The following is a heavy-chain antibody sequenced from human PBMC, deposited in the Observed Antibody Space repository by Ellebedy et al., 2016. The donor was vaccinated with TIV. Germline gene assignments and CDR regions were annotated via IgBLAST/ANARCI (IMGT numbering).Heavy chain of an antibody. CDR3: ARAIGAAARYNWFDP. CDR2: INHSGST. Sequence: SETLSLXXAVYGGSFSGYYWSWIRQPPGKGLEWIGEINHSGSTNYNPSLKSRVTISVDTSKNQFSLKLSSVTAADTAVYYCARAIGAAARYNWFDPWGQGTLVTVSS. V-gene: IGHV4-34*01. CDR1: GGSFSGYY. D-gene: IGHD6-13*01. J-gene: IGHJ5*02.